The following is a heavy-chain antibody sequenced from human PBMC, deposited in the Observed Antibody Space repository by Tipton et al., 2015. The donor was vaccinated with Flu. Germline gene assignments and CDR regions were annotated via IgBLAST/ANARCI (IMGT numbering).Heavy chain of an antibody. CDR3: ARDKRNIGALHAFDI. CDR2: IYTRGST. J-gene: IGHJ3*02. V-gene: IGHV4-61*02. CDR1: GGSIRCGSHY. D-gene: IGHD1-14*01. Sequence: TLSLTCTVSGGSIRCGSHYWSWVRQPAGKGLGWIGRIYTRGSTTYNPSHQSRVTVSIDTSKILFSLRVRSVTAAATAVYYCARDKRNIGALHAFDIWGQGTLVTVSS.